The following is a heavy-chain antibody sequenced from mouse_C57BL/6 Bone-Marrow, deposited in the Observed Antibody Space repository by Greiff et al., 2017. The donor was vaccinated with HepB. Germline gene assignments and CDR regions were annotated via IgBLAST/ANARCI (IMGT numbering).Heavy chain of an antibody. CDR2: INPNNGGT. CDR1: GYTFTDYN. J-gene: IGHJ3*01. Sequence: VQLQQSGPELVKPGASVKIPCKASGYTFTDYNMDWVKQSHGKSLEWIGDINPNNGGTTYNQKFKGKATLTVDKSSSTAYMELRSLTSEDTAVYYCARFGPLPGDWGQGTLVTVSA. V-gene: IGHV1-18*01. D-gene: IGHD2-10*01. CDR3: ARFGPLPGD.